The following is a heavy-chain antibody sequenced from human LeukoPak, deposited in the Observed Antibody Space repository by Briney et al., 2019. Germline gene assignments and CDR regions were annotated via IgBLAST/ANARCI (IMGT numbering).Heavy chain of an antibody. CDR3: ARDSPLLTV. CDR2: IGDDVVST. Sequence: GGSLRLSCAASGFTFSSYSMNWVRQAPGKGLEWVSAIGDDVVSTYYAESVKGRFTISRDNSKNTLYLQMNSLRAEDTATYYCARDSPLLTVWGQGTLVTVSS. J-gene: IGHJ4*02. CDR1: GFTFSSYS. V-gene: IGHV3-23*01. D-gene: IGHD3-9*01.